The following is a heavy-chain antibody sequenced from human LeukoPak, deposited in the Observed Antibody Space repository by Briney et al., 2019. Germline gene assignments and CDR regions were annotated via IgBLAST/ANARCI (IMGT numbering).Heavy chain of an antibody. CDR2: IKQDGSEK. CDR1: GFTFSGYA. D-gene: IGHD3-3*01. Sequence: PGGSLRLSCAASGFTFSGYAMNWVRQALGKGLEWVANIKQDGSEKYYVDSVKGRFTISRDNAKNSLYLQMNSLRAEDTAVYYCARDLTGYDFWSGYYSHWGQGTLVTVSS. CDR3: ARDLTGYDFWSGYYSH. J-gene: IGHJ4*02. V-gene: IGHV3-7*01.